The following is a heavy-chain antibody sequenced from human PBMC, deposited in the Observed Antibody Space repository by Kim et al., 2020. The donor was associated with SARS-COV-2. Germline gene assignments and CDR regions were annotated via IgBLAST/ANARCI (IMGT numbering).Heavy chain of an antibody. CDR3: ARRHEFGVGDY. D-gene: IGHD3-10*01. CDR2: A. J-gene: IGHJ4*02. V-gene: IGHV1-69*01. Sequence: ANYAQKFQGRVTITADESTSTAYMELSSLRSEDTAVYYCARRHEFGVGDYWGQGTLVTVSS.